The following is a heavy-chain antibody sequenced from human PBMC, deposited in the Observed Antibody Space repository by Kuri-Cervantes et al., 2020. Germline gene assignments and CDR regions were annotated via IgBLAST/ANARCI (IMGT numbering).Heavy chain of an antibody. CDR3: ARAGHYYDSSGEYYFDY. Sequence: SETLSLTCTASGGSISNYYWSWIRQSPGKGLYWIGYIDYSGSTNYNPSLKSRVTISVDTSKNQFSLKLSSVTAADTAVYYCARAGHYYDSSGEYYFDYWGQGTLVTVSS. D-gene: IGHD3-22*01. CDR1: GGSISNYY. V-gene: IGHV4-59*01. J-gene: IGHJ4*02. CDR2: IDYSGST.